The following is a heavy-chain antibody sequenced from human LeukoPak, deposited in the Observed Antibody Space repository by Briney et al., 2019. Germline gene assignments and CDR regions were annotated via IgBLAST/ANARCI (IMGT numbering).Heavy chain of an antibody. CDR3: ATGYYPNNFDY. CDR1: GYSISSGYY. J-gene: IGHJ4*02. Sequence: SETLSLTCAVSGYSISSGYYWGWIRQPPGKGLEWIGSIYHSGSTYYNPSLKSRVTISVDTSKNQFSLKLSSVTAADTAVYYCATGYYPNNFDYWGQGTLVTVSS. V-gene: IGHV4-38-2*01. D-gene: IGHD3-22*01. CDR2: IYHSGST.